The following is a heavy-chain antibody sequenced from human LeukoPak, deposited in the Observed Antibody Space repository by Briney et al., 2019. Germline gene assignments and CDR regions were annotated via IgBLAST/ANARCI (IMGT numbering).Heavy chain of an antibody. CDR2: IYTSGST. CDR1: GGSISSGDYY. J-gene: IGHJ3*02. CDR3: ARGHEMNWGWGNDAFDI. Sequence: KASETLSLTCTVSGGSISSGDYYWSWIRQPAGKGLEWIGRIYTSGSTNYNPSLKSRVSISVDTSKSQFSLKLNSVTAADTAVYYCARGHEMNWGWGNDAFDIWGQGTMVTVSS. V-gene: IGHV4-61*02. D-gene: IGHD7-27*01.